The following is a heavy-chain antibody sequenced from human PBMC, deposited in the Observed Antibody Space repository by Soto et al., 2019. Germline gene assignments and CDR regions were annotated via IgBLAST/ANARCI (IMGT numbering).Heavy chain of an antibody. Sequence: GGSLRLSCAASGFTFSDYALHWVRQAPGKWLEWVTVISSDGSSRYYADAVKGRFTISRDNSKNTLYLQMNILRVEDTAIYICAHLAGLAHTDDFWGQGXPVTV. CDR2: ISSDGSSR. V-gene: IGHV3-30-3*01. CDR3: AHLAGLAHTDDF. CDR1: GFTFSDYA. D-gene: IGHD3-9*01. J-gene: IGHJ4*01.